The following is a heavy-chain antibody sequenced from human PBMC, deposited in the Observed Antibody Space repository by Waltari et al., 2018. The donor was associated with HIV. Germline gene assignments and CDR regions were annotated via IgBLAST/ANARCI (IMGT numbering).Heavy chain of an antibody. D-gene: IGHD2-21*02. Sequence: EVHLVESGGGLVRPVGSLRLSCAAPGFTFSSYSMTWVRQAPGKGLEWISAITGSSSSIYYADSVKGRFTISRDNPKNSLYLQMNSLRDEDTAVYYCVRGLTYCGGDCSVGHWGQGTLVTVSS. CDR3: VRGLTYCGGDCSVGH. CDR1: GFTFSSYS. V-gene: IGHV3-21*01. J-gene: IGHJ5*02. CDR2: ITGSSSSI.